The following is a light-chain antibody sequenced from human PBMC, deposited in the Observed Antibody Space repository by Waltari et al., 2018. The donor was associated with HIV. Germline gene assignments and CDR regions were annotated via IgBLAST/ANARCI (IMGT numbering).Light chain of an antibody. Sequence: QSALTQPASVSGSPGQSITISCTGPGSDVGGYNYVSWYQHHPGKAPKLMIYEVSNLPSGVSNRFSGSKSGNTASLTISGLQAEDEADYYCSSYTSSSTYVFGTGTKVTVL. CDR2: EVS. J-gene: IGLJ1*01. CDR1: GSDVGGYNY. CDR3: SSYTSSSTYV. V-gene: IGLV2-14*01.